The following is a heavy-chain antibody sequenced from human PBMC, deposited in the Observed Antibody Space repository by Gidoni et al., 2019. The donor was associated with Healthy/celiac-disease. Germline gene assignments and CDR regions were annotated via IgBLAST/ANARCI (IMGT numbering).Heavy chain of an antibody. CDR1: GFTFSSAW. CDR3: AREGGGYCSSTSCYLFWDY. D-gene: IGHD2-2*03. V-gene: IGHV3-7*01. CDR2: IKQDGSEK. J-gene: IGHJ4*02. Sequence: EVQLVESGGGLVQRGGSLRLSCAASGFTFSSAWMSWVRQAPGKGLEWVANIKQDGSEKYYVDSVKGRFTISRDNAKNSLYLQMNSLRAEDTAVYYCAREGGGYCSSTSCYLFWDYWGQGTLVTVSS.